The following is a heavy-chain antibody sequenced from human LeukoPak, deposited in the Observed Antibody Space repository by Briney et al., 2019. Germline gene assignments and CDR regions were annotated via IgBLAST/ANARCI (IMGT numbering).Heavy chain of an antibody. CDR1: GGSISSYY. V-gene: IGHV4-59*01. CDR2: IYYSENT. Sequence: PSETLSLTCTVSGGSISSYYWSWIRQPPGKGLEWIGYIYYSENTNYNPSLKSRVTISVDTSKNQFSLKLSSETAADTAVYYCARSHKAMAGEGLFDYWGQGTLVTVSS. CDR3: ARSHKAMAGEGLFDY. J-gene: IGHJ4*02. D-gene: IGHD5-18*01.